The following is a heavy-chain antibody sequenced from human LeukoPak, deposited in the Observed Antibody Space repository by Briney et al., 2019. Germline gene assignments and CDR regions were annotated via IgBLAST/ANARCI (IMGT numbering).Heavy chain of an antibody. CDR2: ISVYNGNT. D-gene: IGHD3-10*01. CDR3: ATTTYYYGSGSYYPYYYYYMDV. CDR1: GYTFTSYG. J-gene: IGHJ6*03. V-gene: IGHV1-18*01. Sequence: ASVKVSCKASGYTFTSYGISWVRQAPGQGLEWMGWISVYNGNTNYAQKLQGRVTMTTDTSTSTAYMELRSLRSDDTAVYYCATTTYYYGSGSYYPYYYYYMDVWGKGTTVTVSS.